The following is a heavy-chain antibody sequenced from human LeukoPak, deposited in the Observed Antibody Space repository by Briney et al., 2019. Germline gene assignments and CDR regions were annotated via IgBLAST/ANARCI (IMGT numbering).Heavy chain of an antibody. V-gene: IGHV4-59*01. Sequence: SETLSLTCSVSGGSMSNYYWNWIRQPLGKGLEWIGHIYYSGSTNYNPSLQSRVTISLDTSKNQFSLKLSSVTAADTAVYYCARDLEYCSGDSCYNNWFDPWGQGILVTVSP. D-gene: IGHD2-15*01. J-gene: IGHJ5*02. CDR3: ARDLEYCSGDSCYNNWFDP. CDR2: IYYSGST. CDR1: GGSMSNYY.